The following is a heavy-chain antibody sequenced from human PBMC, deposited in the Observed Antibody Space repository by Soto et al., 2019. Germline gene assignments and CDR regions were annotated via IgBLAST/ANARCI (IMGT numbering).Heavy chain of an antibody. J-gene: IGHJ6*02. CDR3: ARDGVPYCSGGSCYPTYYYYYGMDV. D-gene: IGHD2-15*01. V-gene: IGHV3-30-3*01. CDR2: ISYDGSNK. Sequence: GGSLRLSCAASGFTFSSYAMHWVHQAPGKGLEWVAVISYDGSNKYYADSVKGRFTISRDNSKNTLYLQMNSLRAEDTAVYYCARDGVPYCSGGSCYPTYYYYYGMDVWGQGTTVTVSS. CDR1: GFTFSSYA.